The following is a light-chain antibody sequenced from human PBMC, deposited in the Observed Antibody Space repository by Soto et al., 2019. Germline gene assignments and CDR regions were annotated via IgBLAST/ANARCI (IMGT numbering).Light chain of an antibody. CDR2: GAS. CDR3: QHYHNWPPWT. J-gene: IGKJ1*01. V-gene: IGKV3-15*01. Sequence: EVVMTQSPATLSVSPGERATLSCRASQRISSNLAWYQQRRGQAPRLLIYGASTRAPGIPARFSGSGSETEFTLTISSLQSEDFAVYYCQHYHNWPPWTFGQGTKVEIK. CDR1: QRISSN.